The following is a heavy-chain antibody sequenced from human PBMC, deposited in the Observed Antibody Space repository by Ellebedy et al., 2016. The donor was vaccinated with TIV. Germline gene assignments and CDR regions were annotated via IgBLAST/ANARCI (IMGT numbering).Heavy chain of an antibody. CDR2: INHSGST. J-gene: IGHJ5*02. Sequence: GSLRLSXAVYGGSFSGYYWSWIRQPPGKGLEWIGEINHSGSTNYNPSLKSRFTISVDTSKNQFSLKLSSMIAADTAVYYCARASSPWGQGTLVTVSS. D-gene: IGHD2-2*01. CDR1: GGSFSGYY. CDR3: ARASSP. V-gene: IGHV4-34*01.